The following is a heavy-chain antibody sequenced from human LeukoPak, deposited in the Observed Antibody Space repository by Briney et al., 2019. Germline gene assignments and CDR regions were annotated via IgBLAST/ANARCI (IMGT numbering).Heavy chain of an antibody. Sequence: GRSLRLSCAASGFTFSSYGMHWVRQAPGKGLEWVEFIRYDRNNKYYVDSVKGRFTMSRDNSKNTLFLQMNSLRAEDTAVYYCAKVGLNYYDSSGYIDYWGQGTLVTVSS. D-gene: IGHD3-22*01. V-gene: IGHV3-30*02. CDR3: AKVGLNYYDSSGYIDY. CDR1: GFTFSSYG. CDR2: IRYDRNNK. J-gene: IGHJ4*02.